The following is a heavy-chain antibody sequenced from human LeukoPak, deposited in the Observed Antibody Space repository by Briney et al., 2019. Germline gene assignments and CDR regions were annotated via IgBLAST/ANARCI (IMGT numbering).Heavy chain of an antibody. V-gene: IGHV4-59*01. CDR1: GGSFSGYY. D-gene: IGHD2-2*01. J-gene: IGHJ4*02. CDR3: ARAPIVVVAAAIHYFDY. CDR2: IYYSGST. Sequence: SETLSLTCAVYGGSFSGYYWSWIRQPPGKGLEWIGYIYYSGSTNYNPSLNSRVAISVDTSKNQFSLKLSSVTAADTAVYYCARAPIVVVAAAIHYFDYWGQGTLVTVSS.